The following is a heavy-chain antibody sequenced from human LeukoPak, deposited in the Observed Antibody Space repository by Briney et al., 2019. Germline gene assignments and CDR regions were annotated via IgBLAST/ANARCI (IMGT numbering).Heavy chain of an antibody. D-gene: IGHD6-13*01. CDR2: IYYSGST. J-gene: IGHJ5*02. CDR3: ARSTAAEGPTHNWFDP. CDR1: GGSISSYY. V-gene: IGHV4-59*08. Sequence: SETLSLTCTVSGGSISSYYWSWIRQTPGKGLEWIGDIYYSGSTNYNPSLKSRVTISVDTSKNQFSLKLTSVTAADTAVYYCARSTAAEGPTHNWFDPWGQGTLVTVSS.